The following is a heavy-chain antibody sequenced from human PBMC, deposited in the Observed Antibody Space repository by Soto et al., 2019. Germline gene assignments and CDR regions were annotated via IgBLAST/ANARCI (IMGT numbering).Heavy chain of an antibody. Sequence: QVQLVQSGAEVKQPGSSVKVSCEASGGTFSSYSFSWVRQAPGQGLEWMGRVIPILGMANYAQKFQGRVTTTADKTTSTVYMELSSLRSEDTAVYYCARGGAVVVPGAVDRHNWFDPWGQGTLVTVSS. CDR3: ARGGAVVVPGAVDRHNWFDP. J-gene: IGHJ5*02. CDR1: GGTFSSYS. D-gene: IGHD2-2*01. V-gene: IGHV1-69*02. CDR2: VIPILGMA.